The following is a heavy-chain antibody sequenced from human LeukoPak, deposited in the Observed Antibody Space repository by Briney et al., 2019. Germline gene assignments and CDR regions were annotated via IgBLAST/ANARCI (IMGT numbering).Heavy chain of an antibody. V-gene: IGHV1-2*02. CDR2: MNPNSGGT. CDR1: GYTLTGYY. J-gene: IGHJ5*02. D-gene: IGHD3-16*02. CDR3: ARDKLGLGELSLYDQ. Sequence: ASVKVSCKTSGYTLTGYYMHWVRQAPGQGLEWMGWMNPNSGGTKYAQKFQGRVTMTRDTSISTAYMELSRLRSDDTAMYYCARDKLGLGELSLYDQWGQGTLVTVFS.